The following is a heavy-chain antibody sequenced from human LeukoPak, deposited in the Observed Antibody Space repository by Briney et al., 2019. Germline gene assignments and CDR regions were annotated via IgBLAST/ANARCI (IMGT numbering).Heavy chain of an antibody. V-gene: IGHV1-69*06. CDR3: ARDPMTTVTTTHHLFDY. J-gene: IGHJ4*02. CDR2: IIPIFGTA. CDR1: GGTFSSYA. Sequence: GASVKVSCKASGGTFSSYAISWVRQAPGQGLEWMGGIIPIFGTANYAQKFQGRVTITADKSTSTAYMELSSLRSDDTAVYYCARDPMTTVTTTHHLFDYWGQGTLVTVSS. D-gene: IGHD4-17*01.